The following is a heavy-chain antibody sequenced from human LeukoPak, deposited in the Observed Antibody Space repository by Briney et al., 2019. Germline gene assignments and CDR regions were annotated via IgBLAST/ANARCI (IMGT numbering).Heavy chain of an antibody. CDR1: GYTFTSYY. V-gene: IGHV1-46*01. CDR3: ARDRYCGGDCYSLNWFDP. J-gene: IGHJ5*02. D-gene: IGHD2-21*02. CDR2: INPSGGST. Sequence: ASVKVSCKASGYTFTSYYVHWVRQAPGQGLEWMGIINPSGGSTSYAQKFQGRVTMTRDTSTSTVYMELSSLRSEDTAVYYCARDRYCGGDCYSLNWFDPWGQGTLVTVSS.